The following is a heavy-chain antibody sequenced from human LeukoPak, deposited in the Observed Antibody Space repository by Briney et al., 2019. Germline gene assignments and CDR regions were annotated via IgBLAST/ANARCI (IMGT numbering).Heavy chain of an antibody. V-gene: IGHV3-23*01. CDR3: AKGTIWA. CDR1: GSIFSSYA. CDR2: ITGSGGTT. Sequence: GGSLRLSCVASGSIFSSYAMTWVRQAPGKGLDWVAGITGSGGTTYYADSVKGRFTISRDNSKNTLYLQMNSLRVEGTAVYYCAKGTIWAWGQGTLVTVSS. J-gene: IGHJ5*02. D-gene: IGHD2-2*01.